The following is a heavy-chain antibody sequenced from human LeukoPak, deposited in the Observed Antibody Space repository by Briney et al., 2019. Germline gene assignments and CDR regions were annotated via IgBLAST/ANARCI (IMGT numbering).Heavy chain of an antibody. CDR3: ARGRGGSYYYFDY. Sequence: PSETLSLTCAVYGGSFSGYYWSWIRQPPGKGLEWIGYTYYSGSTNYDPSLKSRVTISVDTSKNQFSLKLSSVTAADTAVYYCARGRGGSYYYFDYWGQGTLVTVSS. CDR1: GGSFSGYY. V-gene: IGHV4-59*08. D-gene: IGHD1-26*01. CDR2: TYYSGST. J-gene: IGHJ4*02.